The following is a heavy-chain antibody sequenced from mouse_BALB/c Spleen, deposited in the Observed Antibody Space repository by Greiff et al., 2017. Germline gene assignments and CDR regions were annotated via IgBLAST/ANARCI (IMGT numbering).Heavy chain of an antibody. CDR2: ISSGGST. J-gene: IGHJ1*01. D-gene: IGHD2-4*01. Sequence: EVKLVESGGGLVKPGGSLKLSCAASGFTFSSYAMSWVRQTPEKRLEWVASISSGGSTYYPDSVKGRFTISRDNARNILYLQMSSLRSEDTAMYYCARGPMITTYWYFDVWGAGTTVTVSS. V-gene: IGHV5-6-5*01. CDR1: GFTFSSYA. CDR3: ARGPMITTYWYFDV.